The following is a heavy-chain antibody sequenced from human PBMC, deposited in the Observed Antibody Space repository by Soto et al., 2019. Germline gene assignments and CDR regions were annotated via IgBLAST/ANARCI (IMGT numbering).Heavy chain of an antibody. CDR3: AIDKVIFGYDFWSGNPRYYFDY. V-gene: IGHV3-11*01. Sequence: GGTLRLSCAASGFTFSDYYMSWIRQAPGKGLEWVSYISSSGSTIYYADSVKGRFTISRDNAKNSLYLQMNSLRAEDTAVYYCAIDKVIFGYDFWSGNPRYYFDYWGQGTLVTVSS. CDR2: ISSSGSTI. CDR1: GFTFSDYY. D-gene: IGHD3-3*01. J-gene: IGHJ4*02.